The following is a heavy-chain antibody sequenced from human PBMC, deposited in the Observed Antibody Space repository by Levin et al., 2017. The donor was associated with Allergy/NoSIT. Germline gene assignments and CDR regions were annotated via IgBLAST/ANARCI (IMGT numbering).Heavy chain of an antibody. CDR2: INHSGST. D-gene: IGHD3-10*01. Sequence: PSETLSLTCAVYGGSFSGYYWSWIRQPPGKGLEWIGEINHSGSTNYNPSLKSRVTISVDTSKNQFSLKLSSVTAADTAVYYCARCTMVRGVIIWGQGTLVTVSS. J-gene: IGHJ4*02. CDR3: ARCTMVRGVII. CDR1: GGSFSGYY. V-gene: IGHV4-34*01.